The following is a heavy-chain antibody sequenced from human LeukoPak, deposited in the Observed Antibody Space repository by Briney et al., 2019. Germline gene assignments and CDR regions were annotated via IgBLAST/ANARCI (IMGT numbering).Heavy chain of an antibody. CDR2: IKSKTDGGTV. V-gene: IGHV3-15*01. D-gene: IGHD4-17*01. CDR3: TTDPGDYELY. CDR1: GLTFRNAW. Sequence: PGGSLRLSCAASGLTFRNAWMSWVRQAPGKGLEWVGRIKSKTDGGTVDYAPPVKGRFTISRDDSRNTLSLEMNFLKTEDTGVYYCTTDPGDYELYWGQGTLVTVSS. J-gene: IGHJ4*02.